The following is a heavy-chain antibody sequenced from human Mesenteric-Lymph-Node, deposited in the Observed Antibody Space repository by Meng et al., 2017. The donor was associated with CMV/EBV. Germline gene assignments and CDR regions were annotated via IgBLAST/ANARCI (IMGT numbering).Heavy chain of an antibody. D-gene: IGHD5-12*01. CDR1: GFTFDDYA. CDR3: AKDAGYSGYDSLNYYFGMDV. V-gene: IGHV3-43D*03. CDR2: LSWDGGST. Sequence: LSLTCAASGFTFDDYAMHWVRQAPGKGLEWVSLLSWDGGSTYYADSVKGRFTISRDNRKNSLYLQMNSLRPEDSALYYCAKDAGYSGYDSLNYYFGMDVWGQGTTVTVSS. J-gene: IGHJ6*02.